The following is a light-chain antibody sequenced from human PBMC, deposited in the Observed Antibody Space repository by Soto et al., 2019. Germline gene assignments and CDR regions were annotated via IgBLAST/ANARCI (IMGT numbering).Light chain of an antibody. Sequence: DIQMTQSPSTLSASVGEGITITCRARVSISNLLAWYQQKPGKAPKLLIYKASTLESGVPSRFSGSGSGTEFTLTIIGLQPDDFATYYCQQYNSYSTFGQGTKLEMK. CDR3: QQYNSYST. J-gene: IGKJ2*01. V-gene: IGKV1-5*03. CDR1: VSISNL. CDR2: KAS.